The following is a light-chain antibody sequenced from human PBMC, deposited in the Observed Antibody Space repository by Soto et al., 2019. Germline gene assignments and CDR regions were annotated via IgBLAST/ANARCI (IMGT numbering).Light chain of an antibody. CDR2: GAS. CDR3: QQHSHWPPWT. Sequence: DIVMTQSPATLSVSPGERATLSCRASQSVSSYLAWYQQKPGQAPRLLIYGASNRATGIPARFSGSGSGTDFTLTISDLEPEDFAVYYCQQHSHWPPWTFGQGTKVDIK. CDR1: QSVSSY. J-gene: IGKJ1*01. V-gene: IGKV3-11*01.